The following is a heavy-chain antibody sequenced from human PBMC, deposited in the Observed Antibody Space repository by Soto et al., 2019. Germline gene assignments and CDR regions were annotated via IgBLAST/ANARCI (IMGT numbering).Heavy chain of an antibody. CDR1: GFTFSSYA. J-gene: IGHJ5*02. CDR3: ARDYYDSSGYYFGWFDP. CDR2: ISYDGSNK. V-gene: IGHV3-30-3*01. Sequence: QVQLVESGGGVVQPGRSLRLSCAASGFTFSSYAMHWVRQAPGKGLEWVAVISYDGSNKYYADSVKGRFTISRDNSKNTLSLQMNCLRAEDTAVYYCARDYYDSSGYYFGWFDPWGQGTLVTVSS. D-gene: IGHD3-22*01.